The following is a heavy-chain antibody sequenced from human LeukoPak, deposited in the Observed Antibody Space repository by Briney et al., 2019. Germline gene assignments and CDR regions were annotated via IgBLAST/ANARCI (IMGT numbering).Heavy chain of an antibody. CDR2: INHSGST. CDR3: ARDSSGWYRY. J-gene: IGHJ4*02. Sequence: SETLSLTCAVYGGSFSGYYWSWIRQPPGKGLEWIGEINHSGSTNYNPSLKGRVTISVDTSKNQFSLKLSSVTAADTAVYYCARDSSGWYRYWGQGTLVTVSS. CDR1: GGSFSGYY. D-gene: IGHD6-19*01. V-gene: IGHV4-34*01.